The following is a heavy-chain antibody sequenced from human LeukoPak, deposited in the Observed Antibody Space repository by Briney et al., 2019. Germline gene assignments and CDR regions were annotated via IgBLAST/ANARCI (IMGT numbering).Heavy chain of an antibody. V-gene: IGHV4-38-2*02. CDR3: ARVSLVRGAPDYYFDY. J-gene: IGHJ4*02. CDR1: GYSIINGYY. CDR2: ISHSGSS. D-gene: IGHD3-10*01. Sequence: SETLSLTCSVSGYSIINGYYWDWIRQPPGKGLEWIGTISHSGSSHQNPSLKSRVTISIDTSNNQFSLKLSSVTAADTAVYYCARVSLVRGAPDYYFDYWGQGTLVTVSS.